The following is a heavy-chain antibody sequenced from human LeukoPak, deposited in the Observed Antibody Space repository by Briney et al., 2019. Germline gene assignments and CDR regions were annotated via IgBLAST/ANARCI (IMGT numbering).Heavy chain of an antibody. CDR1: GFTFSNYA. CDR2: ISGSGGST. J-gene: IGHJ3*02. CDR3: AKGPVVTFDI. Sequence: GGSLRLSCAASGFTFSNYAMNWVRQAPGKGLEWVSGISGSGGSTYYADSVKGRFTISRDNSKKTLYLQMNSLRAEDTAVYYCAKGPVVTFDIGAKGTMVTVFS. V-gene: IGHV3-23*01. D-gene: IGHD2-15*01.